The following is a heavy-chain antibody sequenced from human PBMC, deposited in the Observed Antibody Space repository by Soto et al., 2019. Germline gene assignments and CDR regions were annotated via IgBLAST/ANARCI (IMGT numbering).Heavy chain of an antibody. CDR1: GFTFSNAW. CDR2: IKSKTDGGTT. J-gene: IGHJ5*02. D-gene: IGHD3-22*01. V-gene: IGHV3-15*07. CDR3: TTGFTYYYDSSGYYWFDP. Sequence: GGSLRLSCAASGFTFSNAWMNWVRQAPGKGLEWVGRIKSKTDGGTTDYAAPVKGRFTISRDDSKNTLYLQMNSLKAEDTAVYYCTTGFTYYYDSSGYYWFDPWGQGTLVTVSS.